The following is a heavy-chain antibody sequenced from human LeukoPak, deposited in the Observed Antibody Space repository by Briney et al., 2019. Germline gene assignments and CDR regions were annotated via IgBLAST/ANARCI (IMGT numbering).Heavy chain of an antibody. Sequence: SETLSLTCAVAGGSISSIPSYWGCIRHPRGKELEWIGSVYYSGTANYNPSLKSRVALSVDASNNQFSLKLSSVTAADTAVYSCAMNSYDSGAWRYFDSWGQGSLVTVSS. D-gene: IGHD3-22*01. CDR2: VYYSGTA. V-gene: IGHV4-39*01. J-gene: IGHJ4*02. CDR3: AMNSYDSGAWRYFDS. CDR1: GGSISSIPSY.